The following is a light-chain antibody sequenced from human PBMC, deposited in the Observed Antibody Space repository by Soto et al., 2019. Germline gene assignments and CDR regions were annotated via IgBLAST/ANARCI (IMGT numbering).Light chain of an antibody. CDR1: SSNIAAGFD. Sequence: QSVLTQPPSVSGAPGQRVTISCTGSSSNIAAGFDVHWYQQLPGTAPKLLIYANNNRPSGVPDRFSGSKSGTSTSLAITGLQAEDEADYYCQSYDSSLNGYVFGTGTKLPVL. CDR2: ANN. CDR3: QSYDSSLNGYV. V-gene: IGLV1-40*01. J-gene: IGLJ1*01.